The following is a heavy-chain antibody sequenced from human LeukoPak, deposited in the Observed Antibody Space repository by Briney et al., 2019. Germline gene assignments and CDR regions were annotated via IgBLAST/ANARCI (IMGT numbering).Heavy chain of an antibody. D-gene: IGHD2-15*01. CDR2: IYTSGST. J-gene: IGHJ4*02. CDR3: ARGTHDCSGGSCYGY. CDR1: GGSISSYY. Sequence: SETLSLTCTVSGGSISSYYWSWSRQPAGKGLEWIGRIYTSGSTNYNPSLKSRVTMSVDTSKNQFSLKLSSVTAADTAVYYCARGTHDCSGGSCYGYWGQGTLVTVSS. V-gene: IGHV4-4*07.